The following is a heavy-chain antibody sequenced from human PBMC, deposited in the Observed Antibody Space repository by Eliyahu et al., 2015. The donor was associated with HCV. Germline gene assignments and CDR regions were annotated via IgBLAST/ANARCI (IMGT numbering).Heavy chain of an antibody. CDR2: ISTYNGNT. J-gene: IGHJ4*02. CDR1: GYSFTTYG. V-gene: IGHV1-18*04. Sequence: QVQLAQSGAEVKKPGASMKVSCKASGYSFTTYGFSWVRQAPGQGLEWMAWISTYNGNTNYAEKFQGRLTVTTDTATSTVYMELRRLRSDDTAVYYCARDPNNFYGSGTYYDYWGQGTLVTVSS. CDR3: ARDPNNFYGSGTYYDY. D-gene: IGHD3-10*01.